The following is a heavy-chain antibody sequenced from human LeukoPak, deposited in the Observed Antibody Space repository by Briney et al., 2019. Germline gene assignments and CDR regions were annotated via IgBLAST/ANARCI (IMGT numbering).Heavy chain of an antibody. D-gene: IGHD3-22*01. CDR3: ARAYYDSSGRYFDY. CDR1: GFFFNSYW. V-gene: IGHV3-74*01. J-gene: IGHJ4*02. CDR2: INNNGSIT. Sequence: GGSLRLSCAASGFFFNSYWMHWVRQAPGKGLVWVSGINNNGSITNYADSVKGRFTISRDNAKNTLYLQMHSLRAEDTAVYYCARAYYDSSGRYFDYWGQGTLVTVSS.